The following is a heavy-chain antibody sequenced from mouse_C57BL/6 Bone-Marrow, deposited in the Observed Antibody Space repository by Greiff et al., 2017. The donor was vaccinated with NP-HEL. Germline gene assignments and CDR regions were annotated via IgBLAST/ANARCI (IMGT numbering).Heavy chain of an antibody. V-gene: IGHV5-6*01. CDR3: ASPYDYDVAWFAY. CDR1: GFTFSSYG. J-gene: IGHJ3*01. Sequence: EVQGVESGGDLVKPGGSLKLSCAASGFTFSSYGMSWVRQTPDKRLEWVATLSSGGSYTSYPDSVKGRFTISRDNAKNTLYLQMSSLKSEDTAMYYCASPYDYDVAWFAYWGQGTLVTVSA. D-gene: IGHD2-4*01. CDR2: LSSGGSYT.